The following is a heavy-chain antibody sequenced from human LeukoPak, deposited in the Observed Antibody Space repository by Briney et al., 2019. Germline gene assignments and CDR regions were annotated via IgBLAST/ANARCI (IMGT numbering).Heavy chain of an antibody. CDR2: IYYSGST. CDR3: ARHLYSSSWYSYYFDY. D-gene: IGHD6-13*01. CDR1: GGSFSGYY. J-gene: IGHJ4*02. V-gene: IGHV4-34*01. Sequence: PSETLSLTCAVYGGSFSGYYWSWIRQPPGKGLEWIGSIYYSGSTYCNPSLKSRVTISVDTSKNQFSLKLSSVTAADTAVYYCARHLYSSSWYSYYFDYWGQGTLVTVSS.